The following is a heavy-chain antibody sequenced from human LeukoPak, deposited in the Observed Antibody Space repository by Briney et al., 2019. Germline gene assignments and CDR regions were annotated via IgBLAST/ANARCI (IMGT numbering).Heavy chain of an antibody. CDR3: ARVRCSSTSCYTLFDY. Sequence: PSETLSLTCAVYGGSFSGYYWSWIRHPPGKGLEWIGEITHSESTSYNPSLKSRRTISVDTSKNQFSLKLSSVTAADTAVYYCARVRCSSTSCYTLFDYCGQGTLVTVSS. D-gene: IGHD2-2*02. V-gene: IGHV4-34*01. CDR1: GGSFSGYY. CDR2: ITHSEST. J-gene: IGHJ4*02.